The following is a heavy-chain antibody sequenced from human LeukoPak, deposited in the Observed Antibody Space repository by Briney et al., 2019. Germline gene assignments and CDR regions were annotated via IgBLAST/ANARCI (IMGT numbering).Heavy chain of an antibody. D-gene: IGHD3-22*01. Sequence: GGSLRLSCAASGFTFSSYSMNWVRQAPGKGLEWVSYISSSSSTIYYADSVKGRFTISRDNAKNSLYLQMNSLRAEDTAVYYCSRDISDYYDSSGIDYWGQGTLVTVSS. CDR2: ISSSSSTI. CDR3: SRDISDYYDSSGIDY. CDR1: GFTFSSYS. V-gene: IGHV3-48*01. J-gene: IGHJ4*02.